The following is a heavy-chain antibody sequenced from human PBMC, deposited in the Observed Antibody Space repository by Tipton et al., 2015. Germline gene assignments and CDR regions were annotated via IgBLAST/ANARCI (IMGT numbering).Heavy chain of an antibody. CDR2: IHYGGST. D-gene: IGHD5-24*01. CDR1: GDSIRSDGYY. CDR3: ARDAYNSNFFDY. J-gene: IGHJ4*02. Sequence: TLSLTCTVSGDSIRSDGYYWSWLRQHPGKDLEWIGYIHYGGSTYYNPSLRGRATISVDTFENQFSLKLTSLTAADTAVYYCARDAYNSNFFDYWGQGTLVTVSS. V-gene: IGHV4-31*03.